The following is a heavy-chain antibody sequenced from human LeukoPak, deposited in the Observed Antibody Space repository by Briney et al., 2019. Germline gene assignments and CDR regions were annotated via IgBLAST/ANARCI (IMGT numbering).Heavy chain of an antibody. CDR3: ASHFAHWGSHLFGY. CDR2: IGRDSSYV. Sequence: PGGSLRLSCVASGFSFSTHNMNWVRQAPGQGLEWVSSIGRDSSYVYYADSLKGRFTISRDDAKNSLYLQMNNLRAEDTAVYYCASHFAHWGSHLFGYWGQGTPVTVSS. J-gene: IGHJ4*02. CDR1: GFSFSTHN. V-gene: IGHV3-21*01. D-gene: IGHD7-27*01.